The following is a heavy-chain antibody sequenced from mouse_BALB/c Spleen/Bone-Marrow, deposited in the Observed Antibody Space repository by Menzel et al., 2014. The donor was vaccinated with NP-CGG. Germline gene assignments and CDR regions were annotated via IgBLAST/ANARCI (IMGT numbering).Heavy chain of an antibody. J-gene: IGHJ2*01. CDR3: ARHYRSYFDY. CDR1: GYTFTSYW. D-gene: IGHD2-14*01. CDR2: INPSTGYT. Sequence: VHLVESGAELAKPGASVKMSCKASGYTFTSYWMHWVKQRPGQGLEWIGYINPSTGYTEYNQKFKDKATLTADKSSSTAYMQLSSLTSEDSAVYYCARHYRSYFDYWGQGTTLTVSS. V-gene: IGHV1-7*01.